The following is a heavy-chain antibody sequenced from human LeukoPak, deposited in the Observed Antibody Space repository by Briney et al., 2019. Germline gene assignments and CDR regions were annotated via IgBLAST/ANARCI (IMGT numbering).Heavy chain of an antibody. Sequence: GGSLRLSCAASGFTFSSYAMTWVRQAPGKGLEWVSTVSGSGRSTYYADSVKGRFTISRDNSKNTLYLQMNSLRAEDTALYYCATNVDTSDDYWGQGTLVTVSS. CDR2: VSGSGRST. V-gene: IGHV3-23*01. CDR1: GFTFSSYA. D-gene: IGHD5-18*01. J-gene: IGHJ4*02. CDR3: ATNVDTSDDY.